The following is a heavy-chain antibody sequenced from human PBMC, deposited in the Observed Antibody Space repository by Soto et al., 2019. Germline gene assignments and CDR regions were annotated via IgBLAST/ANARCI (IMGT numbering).Heavy chain of an antibody. CDR3: ARLRGSHFDMDV. CDR2: VYHPGIR. Sequence: SETLSLTCVVSGVTSNYYWGWMRQPPGKGLELIATVYHPGIRYNNPSLQWRVAISIDRSNSQFSLRLNSVTGAETAMYYCARLRGSHFDMDVWGQGTTVTVSS. V-gene: IGHV4-38-2*01. J-gene: IGHJ6*02. CDR1: GVTSNYY.